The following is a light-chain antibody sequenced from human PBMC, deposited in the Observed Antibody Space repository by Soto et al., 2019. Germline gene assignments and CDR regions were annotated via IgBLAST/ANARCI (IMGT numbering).Light chain of an antibody. CDR3: HQYGYY. V-gene: IGKV1-5*01. Sequence: DIPMTQSPSTLSASVGDRVTITCRARQNINTWLAWYQQKPGEAPKLLIYDASNLESGVPSRFSGSRSATVFTLTISCLQPDDFATHYCHQYGYYFGGGTKVDIK. J-gene: IGKJ4*01. CDR2: DAS. CDR1: QNINTW.